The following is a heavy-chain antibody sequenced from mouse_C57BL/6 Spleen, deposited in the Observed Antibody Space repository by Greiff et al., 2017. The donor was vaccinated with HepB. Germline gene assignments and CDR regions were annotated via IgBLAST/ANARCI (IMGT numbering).Heavy chain of an antibody. J-gene: IGHJ2*01. CDR2: IYPRSGNT. Sequence: VQLQQSGAELARPGASVKLSCKASGYTFTSYGISWVKQRTGQGLEWIGEIYPRSGNTYYNEKFKGKATLTADKSSSTAYMDLRSLTAEDSAVYFCATEGSSYGGYWGQGTTLTVSS. CDR3: ATEGSSYGGY. CDR1: GYTFTSYG. D-gene: IGHD1-1*01. V-gene: IGHV1-81*01.